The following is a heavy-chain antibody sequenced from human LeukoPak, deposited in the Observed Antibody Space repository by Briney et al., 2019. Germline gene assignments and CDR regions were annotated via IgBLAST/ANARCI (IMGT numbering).Heavy chain of an antibody. CDR3: ARGRGYCSSTSCYLWFDP. D-gene: IGHD2-2*03. CDR1: GYTFTSYD. Sequence: ASVTVSCKASGYTFTSYDINWVRQAAGQGIEWMGWMNTNSGNTDYAQKFQGRVTMTRNTSISTAYMQLSSLRSEDTAVYYCARGRGYCSSTSCYLWFDPWGQGTLVTVSS. J-gene: IGHJ5*02. V-gene: IGHV1-8*01. CDR2: MNTNSGNT.